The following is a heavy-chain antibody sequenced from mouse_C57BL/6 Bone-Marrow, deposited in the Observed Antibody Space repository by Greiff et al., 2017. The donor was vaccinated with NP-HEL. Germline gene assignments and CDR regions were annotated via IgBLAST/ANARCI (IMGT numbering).Heavy chain of an antibody. D-gene: IGHD3-2*01. CDR3: ASRDSSMDY. J-gene: IGHJ4*01. V-gene: IGHV5-6*01. CDR2: ISSGGSYT. Sequence: EVQVVESGGDLAKPGGSLKLSCAASGFTFSSYGMSWVRQTPDKRLEWVATISSGGSYTYYPDSVKGRFTISRDNAKNTLYLQMSSLKSEDTAMYYCASRDSSMDYWGQGTSVTVSS. CDR1: GFTFSSYG.